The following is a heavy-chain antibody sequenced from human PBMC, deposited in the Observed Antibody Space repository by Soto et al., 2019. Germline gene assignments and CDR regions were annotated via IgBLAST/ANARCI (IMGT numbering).Heavy chain of an antibody. Sequence: GGSMRLSCAASGFTFSDYYMSWIRQAPGKGLEWVSYISSSGSIIYYADSVKGRFTISRDNAKNSLYLQINSLRAEDTAVYYCARDQGYYESSGYFDYWGQGTLVTVSS. D-gene: IGHD3-22*01. CDR2: ISSSGSII. CDR3: ARDQGYYESSGYFDY. CDR1: GFTFSDYY. V-gene: IGHV3-11*01. J-gene: IGHJ4*02.